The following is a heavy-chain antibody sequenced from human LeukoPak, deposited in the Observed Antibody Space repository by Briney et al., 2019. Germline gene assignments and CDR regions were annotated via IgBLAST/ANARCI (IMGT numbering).Heavy chain of an antibody. V-gene: IGHV1-2*02. J-gene: IGHJ3*02. Sequence: GASVKVSCTPSGYTFPGYYINWVRQAPGQGLEWMGWINPNSGDTNYAQKFQGRVTMTRDTSISTAYMELSRLRSDDTAVYYCARVSAALHMWGEETMVSVSS. CDR3: ARVSAALHM. CDR2: INPNSGDT. CDR1: GYTFPGYY.